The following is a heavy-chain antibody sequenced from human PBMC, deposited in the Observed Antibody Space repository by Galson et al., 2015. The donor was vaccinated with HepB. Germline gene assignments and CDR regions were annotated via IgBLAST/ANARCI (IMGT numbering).Heavy chain of an antibody. D-gene: IGHD2-15*01. V-gene: IGHV1-69*06. CDR2: IIPIFGTA. Sequence: CMASGGTFSSYAISWVRQAPGQGLEWMGGIIPIFGTANYAQKFQGRVTITADKSTSTAYMELSSLRSEDTAVYYCASRFSANYFDYWGQGTLVTVSS. J-gene: IGHJ4*02. CDR1: GGTFSSYA. CDR3: ASRFSANYFDY.